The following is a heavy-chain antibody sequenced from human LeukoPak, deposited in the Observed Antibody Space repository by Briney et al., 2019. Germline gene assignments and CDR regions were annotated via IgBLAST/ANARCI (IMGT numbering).Heavy chain of an antibody. Sequence: SVKVSCKASGDSFSNYAISWVRQAPGQGLEWMGGIIPIIGTANYAQKFQGRVTITADKSTSTAYMELSSLRSEDTAVYYCARDKGYYYDSSGYYYPYYYYYMDVWGKGTTVTVSS. V-gene: IGHV1-69*06. D-gene: IGHD3-22*01. CDR3: ARDKGYYYDSSGYYYPYYYYYMDV. J-gene: IGHJ6*03. CDR2: IIPIIGTA. CDR1: GDSFSNYA.